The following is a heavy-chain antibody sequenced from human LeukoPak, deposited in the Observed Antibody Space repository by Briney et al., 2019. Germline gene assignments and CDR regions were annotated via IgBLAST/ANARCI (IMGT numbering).Heavy chain of an antibody. V-gene: IGHV3-30*04. J-gene: IGHJ2*01. CDR3: ARAGSWAFDL. CDR2: ISYDGKNK. CDR1: GFPFSTYA. Sequence: PGRSLRLSCAASGFPFSTYAMHWVHQAPGKGLGWVAVISYDGKNKKYADSVKGRFSISRDNSKNTLSLQMNSLRLEDTAVYYCARAGSWAFDLWGRGTLVTVSS. D-gene: IGHD3-10*01.